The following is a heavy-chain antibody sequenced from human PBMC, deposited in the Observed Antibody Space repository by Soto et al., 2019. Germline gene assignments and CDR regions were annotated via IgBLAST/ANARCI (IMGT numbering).Heavy chain of an antibody. CDR3: ARVTITYYCDSSGYYVWNYFDY. CDR2: IYYSGST. Sequence: PSETLSLTCTVSGGSISSYYWSWIRQPPGKGLEWIGYIYYSGSTNYNPSLKSRVTISVDTSKNQFSLKLSSVTAADTAVYYCARVTITYYCDSSGYYVWNYFDYWDQRTLVTVSS. J-gene: IGHJ4*02. D-gene: IGHD3-22*01. V-gene: IGHV4-59*01. CDR1: GGSISSYY.